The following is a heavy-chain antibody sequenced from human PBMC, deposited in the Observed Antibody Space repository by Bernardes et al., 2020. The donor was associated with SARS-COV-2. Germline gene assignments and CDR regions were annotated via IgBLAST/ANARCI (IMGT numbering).Heavy chain of an antibody. D-gene: IGHD5-18*01. Sequence: SEPLSLTCTVSGGSISSSSYYWGWLHQPPGKGLEWIGSIYYSGSTYYNPSLKSRVTISVDTSKNQFSLKLSSVTAADTAVYYCARGGSRATWIQLWFSPPFDYWGQGTLVTVSS. V-gene: IGHV4-39*01. CDR3: ARGGSRATWIQLWFSPPFDY. J-gene: IGHJ4*02. CDR2: IYYSGST. CDR1: GGSISSSSYY.